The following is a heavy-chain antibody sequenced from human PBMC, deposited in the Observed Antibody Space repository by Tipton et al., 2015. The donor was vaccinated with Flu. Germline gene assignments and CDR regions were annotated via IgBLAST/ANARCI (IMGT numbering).Heavy chain of an antibody. CDR1: GFTFDDYA. D-gene: IGHD3-3*01. V-gene: IGHV3-9*01. J-gene: IGHJ6*02. CDR3: AKGGFLEWLYGMDV. Sequence: RSLRLSCAASGFTFDDYAMHWVRQAPGKGLEWVSGISWNSGSIGYADSVKGRFTISRDNAKNSLYLQMNSLRAEDTALYYCAKGGFLEWLYGMDVWGQGTTVTVPS. CDR2: ISWNSGSI.